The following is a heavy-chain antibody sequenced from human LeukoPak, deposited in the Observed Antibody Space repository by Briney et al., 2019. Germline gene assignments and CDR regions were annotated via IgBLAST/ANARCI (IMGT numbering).Heavy chain of an antibody. V-gene: IGHV1-69*10. D-gene: IGHD3-22*01. CDR3: AGSRSPYYYDSSGQYDLDY. CDR2: ISANLGIA. J-gene: IGHJ4*02. Sequence: GASVKVSCKASGGTFNSYSISWVRQAPGQGREWMGGISANLGIANYAQKFQGRVTITADKSTSTAYMELRSLRSEDTAVYYCAGSRSPYYYDSSGQYDLDYWGQGTLVTVSS. CDR1: GGTFNSYS.